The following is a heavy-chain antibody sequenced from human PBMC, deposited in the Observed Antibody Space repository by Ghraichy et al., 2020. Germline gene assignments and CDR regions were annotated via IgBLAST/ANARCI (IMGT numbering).Heavy chain of an antibody. CDR3: AKTSEYYDILTGTFYYFDY. CDR1: GFTFSSYA. Sequence: GGSLRLSCAASGFTFSSYAMSWVRQAPGKGLEWVSAISGSGGSTYYADSVKGRFTISRDNSKNTLYLQMNSLRAEDTAVYYCAKTSEYYDILTGTFYYFDYWGQGTLVTVSS. CDR2: ISGSGGST. V-gene: IGHV3-23*01. D-gene: IGHD3-9*01. J-gene: IGHJ4*02.